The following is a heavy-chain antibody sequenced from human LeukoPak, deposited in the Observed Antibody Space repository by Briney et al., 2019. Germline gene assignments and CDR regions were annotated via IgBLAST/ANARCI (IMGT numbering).Heavy chain of an antibody. CDR1: GLTFSDYY. Sequence: GGSLRLSCAASGLTFSDYYMSWIRQAPGKGLEWVSYISSSSSYTNYADSVKGRFTISRDNAKNSLYLQMNSLRAEDTAVYYCARRISSGWLDYWGQGTLVTVSS. J-gene: IGHJ4*02. D-gene: IGHD6-19*01. CDR2: ISSSSSYT. V-gene: IGHV3-11*06. CDR3: ARRISSGWLDY.